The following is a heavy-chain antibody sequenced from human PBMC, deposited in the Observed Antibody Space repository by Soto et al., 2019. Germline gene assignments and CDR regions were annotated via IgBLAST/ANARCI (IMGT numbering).Heavy chain of an antibody. CDR3: AKDRGYEILDS. Sequence: PGGSLRLSCAASGFTFTNYGLHWVHQAPGKGLEWVAVISHDGINKYYEDSVKGRFTISRDTSKNTLYLQMNSLRPEDTAVYFCAKDRGYEILDSWGQGTQVTVSS. V-gene: IGHV3-30*18. D-gene: IGHD5-12*01. J-gene: IGHJ4*02. CDR1: GFTFTNYG. CDR2: ISHDGINK.